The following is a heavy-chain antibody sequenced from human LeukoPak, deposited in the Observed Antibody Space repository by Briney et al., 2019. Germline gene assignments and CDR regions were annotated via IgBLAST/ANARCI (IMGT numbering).Heavy chain of an antibody. D-gene: IGHD3-10*01. J-gene: IGHJ4*02. CDR2: ISYDGGNK. CDR3: ARDYYGSGSYGYFDY. CDR1: GFTFSSYA. V-gene: IGHV3-30*14. Sequence: GGSLRLSCAASGFTFSSYAMHWVRQAPGKGLEWVAVISYDGGNKYYADSVKGRFTISRDNSKNTLYLQMNSLRAEDTAVYYCARDYYGSGSYGYFDYWGQGTPVTVSS.